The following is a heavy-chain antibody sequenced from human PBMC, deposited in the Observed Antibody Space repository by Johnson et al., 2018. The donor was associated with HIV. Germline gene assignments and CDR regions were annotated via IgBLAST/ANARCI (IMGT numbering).Heavy chain of an antibody. V-gene: IGHV3-30-3*01. D-gene: IGHD3-22*01. J-gene: IGHJ3*02. CDR1: GFTFSRYA. CDR2: ISYDGSNH. CDR3: ASKDSTYYYADFNI. Sequence: VQLVESGGGVVQPGGSLTLSCAASGFTFSRYAMPWVRQAPGKGLEWVALISYDGSNHYYADSVKGRFTISRDNSANTLYLQMNSLRTEDTALYYCASKDSTYYYADFNIWGQGTMVTVSS.